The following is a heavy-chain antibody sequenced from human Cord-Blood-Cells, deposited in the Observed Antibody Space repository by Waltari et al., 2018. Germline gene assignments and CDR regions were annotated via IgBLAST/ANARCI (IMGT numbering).Heavy chain of an antibody. D-gene: IGHD6-19*01. CDR1: GFTFRSYE. Sequence: EVQLVESGGGLVQPGGSLRVACPASGFTFRSYEMNWVRQAPGKGLEGVSYISSSGSTIYYADSVKGRFTISRDNAKNSLYLQMNSLRAEDTAVYYCAREGLGHYFDYWGQGTLVTVSS. CDR2: ISSSGSTI. CDR3: AREGLGHYFDY. V-gene: IGHV3-48*03. J-gene: IGHJ4*02.